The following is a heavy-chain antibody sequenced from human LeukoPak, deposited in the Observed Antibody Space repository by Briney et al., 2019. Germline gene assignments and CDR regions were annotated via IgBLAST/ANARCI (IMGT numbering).Heavy chain of an antibody. CDR1: GFTFSSYA. V-gene: IGHV3-21*01. J-gene: IGHJ4*02. Sequence: GGSLRLSCAASGFTFSSYAMSWVRQAPGKGLEWVSSISSSSIYIYYADSVKGRFTISRDNAKSSLSLQMNSLRAEDTAVYYCASGHSNYGDYFDYWGQGTLVTVSS. D-gene: IGHD4-11*01. CDR2: ISSSSIYI. CDR3: ASGHSNYGDYFDY.